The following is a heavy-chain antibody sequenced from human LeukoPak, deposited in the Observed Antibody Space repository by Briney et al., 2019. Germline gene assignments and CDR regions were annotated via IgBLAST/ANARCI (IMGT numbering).Heavy chain of an antibody. Sequence: GGSLRLSCAASGFTLSSYSMNWVRQAPGKGLEWVSSISSSSSYIYYADSVKGRFTISRDNAKNSLYLQMNSLRAEDTAVYYCARDHISYDFWSGYYYFDYWGQGTLVTVSS. D-gene: IGHD3-3*01. CDR1: GFTLSSYS. CDR3: ARDHISYDFWSGYYYFDY. V-gene: IGHV3-21*01. CDR2: ISSSSSYI. J-gene: IGHJ4*02.